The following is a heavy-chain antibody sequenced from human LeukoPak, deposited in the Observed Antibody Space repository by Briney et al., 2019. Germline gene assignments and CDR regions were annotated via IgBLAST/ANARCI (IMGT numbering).Heavy chain of an antibody. D-gene: IGHD2-2*01. Sequence: GGSLRLSCAAPGSTFSNYGMNWVRQAPGRGLEWVSGISGSGGSTYYADSVKGRFTISRDNSKYTLYLQVNSLRAEDTAIYYCAKKRVLVVPAADFDYWGQGTLVTVSS. V-gene: IGHV3-23*01. J-gene: IGHJ4*02. CDR1: GSTFSNYG. CDR3: AKKRVLVVPAADFDY. CDR2: ISGSGGST.